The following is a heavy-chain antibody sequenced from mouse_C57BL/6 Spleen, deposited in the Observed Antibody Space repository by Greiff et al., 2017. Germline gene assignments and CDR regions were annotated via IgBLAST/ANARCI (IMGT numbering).Heavy chain of an antibody. Sequence: QVQLQQPGAELVKPGASVKLSCKASGYTFTSYWMHWVKQRPGQGLEWIGMIHPNSGSTNYNEKFKSKAKLTVDKSSSTAYMQLSSLTSEDSAVYYCAKADSSGYVDYWGQGTTLTVSS. V-gene: IGHV1-64*01. CDR3: AKADSSGYVDY. CDR2: IHPNSGST. J-gene: IGHJ2*01. D-gene: IGHD3-2*02. CDR1: GYTFTSYW.